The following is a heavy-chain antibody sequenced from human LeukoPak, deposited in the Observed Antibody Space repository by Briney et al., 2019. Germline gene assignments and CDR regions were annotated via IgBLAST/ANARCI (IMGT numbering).Heavy chain of an antibody. V-gene: IGHV3-21*01. J-gene: IGHJ6*03. CDR2: ISTSSSYI. D-gene: IGHD4-17*01. CDR1: GFTFSSYA. Sequence: GGSLRLSCAASGFTFSSYAMSWVRQAPGKGLEWVSSISTSSSYIYYADSVKGRFTISRDNAKNSLYLQMNSLRAEDTAVYYCAKTTDNYYYYYMDVWGKGTTVTVSS. CDR3: AKTTDNYYYYYMDV.